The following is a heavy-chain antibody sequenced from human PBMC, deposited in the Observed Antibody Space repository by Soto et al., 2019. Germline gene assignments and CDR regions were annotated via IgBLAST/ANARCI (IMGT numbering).Heavy chain of an antibody. CDR3: ARRQSSSWYGL. D-gene: IGHD6-13*01. Sequence: PSETLSLTCTVSGGSISSYYWSWIRQPPGKGLEWIGYFFYSGSTNYNPSLKSRVTISVDTSKNQFSLKLSSVTAADTAVYYCARRQSSSWYGLWGQGTLVTVS. V-gene: IGHV4-59*08. J-gene: IGHJ4*02. CDR1: GGSISSYY. CDR2: FFYSGST.